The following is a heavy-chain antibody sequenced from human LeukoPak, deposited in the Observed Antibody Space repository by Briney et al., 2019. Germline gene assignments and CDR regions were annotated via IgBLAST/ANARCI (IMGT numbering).Heavy chain of an antibody. CDR1: GFTFSNYA. CDR3: AKGSSASGV. D-gene: IGHD3-10*01. Sequence: PGGSLRLSCAASGFTFSNYAMSWVRQAPGKGLEWVSAISAETTYYADSVKGRFTISRDNSKNTLYLQMDSLTTADTAVYYCAKGSSASGVWGQGILVTVSS. V-gene: IGHV3-23*01. CDR2: ISAETT. J-gene: IGHJ4*02.